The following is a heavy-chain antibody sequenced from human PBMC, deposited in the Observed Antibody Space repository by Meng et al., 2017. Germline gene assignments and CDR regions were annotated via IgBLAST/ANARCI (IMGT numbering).Heavy chain of an antibody. Sequence: ASVKVSCKASGYTFTSYGISWVRQAPGQGLEWMGWISAYNGDTNYAQKLQGRVTMTTDTSTSTAYMELRSLRSDNTAVYYCARSKPPNSGGYPRAPEDFDYWGQGTLVTVSS. CDR1: GYTFTSYG. V-gene: IGHV1-18*01. J-gene: IGHJ4*02. CDR2: ISAYNGDT. CDR3: ARSKPPNSGGYPRAPEDFDY. D-gene: IGHD1-26*01.